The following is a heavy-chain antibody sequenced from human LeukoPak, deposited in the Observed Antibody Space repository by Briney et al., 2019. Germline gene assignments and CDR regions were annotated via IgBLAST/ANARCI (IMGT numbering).Heavy chain of an antibody. CDR3: ARVSPGGSSSWYLNY. CDR1: GGSFSGYY. J-gene: IGHJ4*02. V-gene: IGHV4-34*01. D-gene: IGHD6-13*01. CDR2: INHSGST. Sequence: SETLSLTCAVYGGSFSGYYWSWIRQPPGKGLEWIGEINHSGSTNYNPSLKSRVTISVDTSKNQFSLNLSSVTAADTAVYYCARVSPGGSSSWYLNYWGQGTLVTVSS.